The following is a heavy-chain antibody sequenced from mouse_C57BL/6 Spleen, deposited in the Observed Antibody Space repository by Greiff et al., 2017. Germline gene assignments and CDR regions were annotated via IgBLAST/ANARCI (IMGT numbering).Heavy chain of an antibody. J-gene: IGHJ1*03. CDR2: IYPRSGNT. Sequence: VMLVESGAELARPGASVKLSCKASGYTFTSYGISWVKQRTGQGLEWIGEIYPRSGNTYYNEKFKGKATLTADKSSSTAYMELRSLTSEDSAVYFCAGWEVYDSALVFDVWGTGTTVTVSS. D-gene: IGHD2-3*01. V-gene: IGHV1-81*01. CDR3: AGWEVYDSALVFDV. CDR1: GYTFTSYG.